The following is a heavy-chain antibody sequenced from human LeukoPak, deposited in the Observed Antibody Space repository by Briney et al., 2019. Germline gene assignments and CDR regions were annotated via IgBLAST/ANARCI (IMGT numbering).Heavy chain of an antibody. D-gene: IGHD6-19*01. J-gene: IGHJ4*02. CDR3: ANFEQWLVR. CDR1: RFTFSSYS. Sequence: GGSLRLSCAASRFTFSSYSMNWVRQAPGKGLEWVSSISSSGNYIYYADSVKGRFTISRDNSKNTLYLQMNSLRAEDTAVYYCANFEQWLVRWGQGTLVTVSS. CDR2: ISSSGNYI. V-gene: IGHV3-21*04.